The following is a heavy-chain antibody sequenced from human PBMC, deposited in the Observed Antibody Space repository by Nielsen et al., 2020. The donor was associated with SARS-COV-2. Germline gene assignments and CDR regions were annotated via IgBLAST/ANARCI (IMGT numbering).Heavy chain of an antibody. CDR1: GGSISSYY. J-gene: IGHJ6*02. D-gene: IGHD5-24*01. CDR2: TYYSGST. CDR3: ARDSMATADYYYYGMDV. V-gene: IGHV4-59*01. Sequence: SETLSLTCTVSGGSISSYYWSWIRQPPGKGLEWTGYTYYSGSTNYNPSLKSRVTISVDTSKNQFSLKLSSVTAADTAVYYCARDSMATADYYYYGMDVWGQGTTVTVSS.